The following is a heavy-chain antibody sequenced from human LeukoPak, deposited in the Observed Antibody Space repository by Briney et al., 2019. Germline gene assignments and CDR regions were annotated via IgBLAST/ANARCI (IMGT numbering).Heavy chain of an antibody. CDR1: GGSISGSSYY. Sequence: SETLSLTCTVSGGSISGSSYYWGWIRQPPGKGLEWIGSIYHSGSTYYNPSLKSRVTISVDTSKNQFSLKLSSVTAADTAVYYCARGRATVLRFLEWLSSTDFDYWGQGTLVTVSS. CDR2: IYHSGST. V-gene: IGHV4-39*07. CDR3: ARGRATVLRFLEWLSSTDFDY. D-gene: IGHD3-3*01. J-gene: IGHJ4*02.